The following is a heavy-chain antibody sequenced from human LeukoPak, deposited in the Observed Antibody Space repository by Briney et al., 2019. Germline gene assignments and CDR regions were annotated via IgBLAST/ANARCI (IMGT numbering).Heavy chain of an antibody. Sequence: PSETLSLTCTVSGDSISSTSYYWDWIRQPPGKGLEWIGSIYYSGSTYYNPSLKSRVTISVDTSKNQFSLKLSSVTAADTAVYYCARQGGGYYYDSSGFSSLRDYWGQGTLVTVSS. CDR1: GDSISSTSYY. D-gene: IGHD3-22*01. V-gene: IGHV4-39*01. J-gene: IGHJ4*02. CDR2: IYYSGST. CDR3: ARQGGGYYYDSSGFSSLRDY.